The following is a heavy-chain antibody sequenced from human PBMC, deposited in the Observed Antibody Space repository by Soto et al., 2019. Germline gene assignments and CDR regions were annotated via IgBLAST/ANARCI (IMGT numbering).Heavy chain of an antibody. V-gene: IGHV4-59*08. D-gene: IGHD6-13*01. CDR2: IYYSGST. CDR1: GGSISSYY. J-gene: IGHJ4*02. Sequence: SETLSLTCTVSGGSISSYYWSWIRQPPGKGLEWIGYIYYSGSTNYNPSLKSRVTISVDTSKNQFSLKLSSVTAADTAVYYCARLGWQPYYFDYWGQGTLVTVSS. CDR3: ARLGWQPYYFDY.